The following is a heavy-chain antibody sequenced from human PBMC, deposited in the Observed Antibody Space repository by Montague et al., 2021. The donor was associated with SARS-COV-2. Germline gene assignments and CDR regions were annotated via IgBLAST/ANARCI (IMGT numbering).Heavy chain of an antibody. D-gene: IGHD3-3*01. CDR1: GGSISSGGYY. CDR2: IYYSGST. J-gene: IGHJ4*02. CDR3: ARVVTIFGVGDTFDY. Sequence: TLSLTCTVSGGSISSGGYYWSWIRQHPGKGLEWIGYIYYSGSTXYNPPLKSRVTISVDTSKNQFSLKLSSVTAADTAVYYCARVVTIFGVGDTFDYWGQGTLVTVSS. V-gene: IGHV4-31*03.